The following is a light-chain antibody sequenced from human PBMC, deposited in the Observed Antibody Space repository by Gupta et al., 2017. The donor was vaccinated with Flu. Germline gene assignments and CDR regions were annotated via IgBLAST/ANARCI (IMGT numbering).Light chain of an antibody. CDR3: QQDNSCPST. J-gene: IGKJ2*01. CDR2: QSP. CDR1: QRIADR. Sequence: PYILSASVRDRITITCLASQRIADRLEWYPPKPEIAPKLLIYQSPTAGTGVPSRFSSSGCGTEFTLIISSRHSDAFATYYCQQDNSCPSTFGQGTKVEIK. V-gene: IGKV1-5*03.